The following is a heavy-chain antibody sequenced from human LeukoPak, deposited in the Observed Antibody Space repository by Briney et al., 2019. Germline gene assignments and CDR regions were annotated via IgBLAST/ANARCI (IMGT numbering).Heavy chain of an antibody. J-gene: IGHJ5*02. CDR2: MYTSGST. D-gene: IGHD6-13*01. Sequence: SETQSLTCTVSGGSISSYYWSWIRQPAGKGLEWIGRMYTSGSTNYNPSLKSRVTMSVDTSKNQFSLMLSSVTAADTAVYYCAVSAAGLFDPWGQGTLVTVSS. CDR3: AVSAAGLFDP. CDR1: GGSISSYY. V-gene: IGHV4-4*07.